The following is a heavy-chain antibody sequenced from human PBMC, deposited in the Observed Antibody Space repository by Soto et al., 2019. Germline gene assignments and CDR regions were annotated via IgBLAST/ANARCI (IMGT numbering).Heavy chain of an antibody. D-gene: IGHD6-6*01. Sequence: PVKVSCKASGGTFSSYAISWVRQAPGQGLEWMGGIIPIFGTANYAQKFQGRVTITADESTSTAYMELSSLRSEDTAVYYCARVREPLSIAAPYYWGQGTLVTV. V-gene: IGHV1-69*13. CDR1: GGTFSSYA. CDR3: ARVREPLSIAAPYY. CDR2: IIPIFGTA. J-gene: IGHJ4*02.